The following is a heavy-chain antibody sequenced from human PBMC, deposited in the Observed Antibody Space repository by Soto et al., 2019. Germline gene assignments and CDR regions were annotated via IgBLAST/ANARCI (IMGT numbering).Heavy chain of an antibody. CDR1: GGSINSGGYY. J-gene: IGHJ4*02. CDR3: ARASVLTDYYFDS. D-gene: IGHD2-2*01. V-gene: IGHV4-31*03. CDR2: IYYSGST. Sequence: SETLSLTCPVSGGSINSGGYYWSWIRQHPGKGLEWIGYIYYSGSTFYNPSLKSRVTISLDTSKSQFSLNLSSVTAADTAVYYCARASVLTDYYFDSWGQGTLVTVSS.